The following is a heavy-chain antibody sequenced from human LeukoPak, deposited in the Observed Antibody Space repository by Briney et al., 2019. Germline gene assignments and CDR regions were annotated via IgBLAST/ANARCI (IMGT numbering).Heavy chain of an antibody. CDR2: ISSSSSYI. CDR3: ADSGSRGN. Sequence: GGSLRLSCAASGFTLSRYSMNRVRQAPGKGREWVSSISSSSSYIYYADSVKGRFTISRDNAKNSLDLQMNSLRAEDTAVDYCADSGSRGNWGQGTLVTVSS. CDR1: GFTLSRYS. V-gene: IGHV3-21*01. D-gene: IGHD3-10*01. J-gene: IGHJ4*02.